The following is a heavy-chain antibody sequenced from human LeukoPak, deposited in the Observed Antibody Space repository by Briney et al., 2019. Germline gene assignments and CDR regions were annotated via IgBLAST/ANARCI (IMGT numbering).Heavy chain of an antibody. J-gene: IGHJ5*02. D-gene: IGHD1-7*01. CDR1: GYTVTGYY. V-gene: IGHV1-2*02. CDR2: INPNSGGT. Sequence: ASVKVSCKASGYTVTGYYMHWVRQAPGQGLEWMGWINPNSGGTNYAQKFQGRVTMTRDTSISTAYMELSRLRSDDTAVYYCARVQLPTGWFDPWGQGTLVTVSS. CDR3: ARVQLPTGWFDP.